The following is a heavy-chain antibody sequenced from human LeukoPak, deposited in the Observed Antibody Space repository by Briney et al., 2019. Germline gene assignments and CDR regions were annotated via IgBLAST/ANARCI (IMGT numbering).Heavy chain of an antibody. CDR3: ARHRSGWLQSSFDY. CDR2: IYYSGSS. CDR1: GGSISSSSSY. J-gene: IGHJ4*02. Sequence: SETLSLTCAVSGGSISSSSSYWGWIRQPPGKGLEWIGSIYYSGSSLDNPALKSRVTISVDTSKNQFSLKLSSVTAADTAVYYCARHRSGWLQSSFDYWGQGTLVTVSS. V-gene: IGHV4-39*01. D-gene: IGHD5-24*01.